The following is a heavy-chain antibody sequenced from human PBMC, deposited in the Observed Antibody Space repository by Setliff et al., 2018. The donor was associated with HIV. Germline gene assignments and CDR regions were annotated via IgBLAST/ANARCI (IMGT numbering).Heavy chain of an antibody. Sequence: GASVKVSCKASGYNFTSHDINWVRQAPGQGLEWMGWMNPKSGNTGYARKFQGRVTMTRKTSISTAYMELRSLRSDDTAVYYCARGGSLFTMTTHPFDIWGQGTMVTVSS. V-gene: IGHV1-8*01. CDR3: ARGGSLFTMTTHPFDI. CDR2: MNPKSGNT. CDR1: GYNFTSHD. J-gene: IGHJ3*02. D-gene: IGHD3-22*01.